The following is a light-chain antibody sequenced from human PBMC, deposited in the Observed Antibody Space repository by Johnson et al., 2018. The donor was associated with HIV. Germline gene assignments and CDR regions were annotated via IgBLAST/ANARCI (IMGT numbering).Light chain of an antibody. CDR2: ENN. J-gene: IGLJ1*01. V-gene: IGLV1-51*02. CDR3: GTWDSSLNV. Sequence: QSVLTQPPSVSAAPGQKVTISCSGSSSNIGNNYVSWYQQFPGTAPKLLIYENNKRPSGIPDRFSGSKSRTSATLGITGLQTGDEADYYCGTWDSSLNVFGTGTKVTVL. CDR1: SSNIGNNY.